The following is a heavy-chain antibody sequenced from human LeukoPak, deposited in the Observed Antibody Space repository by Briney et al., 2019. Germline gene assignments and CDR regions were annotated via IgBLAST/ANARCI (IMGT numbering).Heavy chain of an antibody. J-gene: IGHJ6*02. V-gene: IGHV4-59*08. CDR1: DGSISSYY. CDR3: ARHGCSGVSCDYYYYGMDV. Sequence: SETLSLTCTVSDGSISSYYWSWIRQPPGKGLDWIGYIYYSGSTDYNPSLRSRVTISVDTSKNQFSLKLNSVTAADTAVYCCARHGCSGVSCDYYYYGMDVWGQGTTVTVSS. CDR2: IYYSGST. D-gene: IGHD2-15*01.